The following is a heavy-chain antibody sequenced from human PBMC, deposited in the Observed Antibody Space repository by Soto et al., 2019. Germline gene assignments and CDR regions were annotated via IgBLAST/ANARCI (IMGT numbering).Heavy chain of an antibody. CDR3: AKVYPGAFDI. V-gene: IGHV3-23*01. CDR1: GFTFSSYA. Sequence: GGSLRLSCAASGFTFSSYAMSWVRQAPGKGVEWVSATSGSGGRTYYADSVKGRFTISRDNSMNTLYLQMNSLISEDTAVYYCAKVYPGAFDIWGQGTMVTVSS. CDR2: TSGSGGRT. J-gene: IGHJ3*02.